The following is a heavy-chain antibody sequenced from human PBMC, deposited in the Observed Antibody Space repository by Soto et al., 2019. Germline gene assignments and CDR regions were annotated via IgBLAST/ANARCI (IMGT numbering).Heavy chain of an antibody. CDR1: GYTFSNYG. Sequence: APGKGSWKGSGYTFSNYGIKWGGQAPGQGLEWLGWVSAYNGERRYAQRVQARVIMTTDTSTTTAYMELRSLRSDDTAVYYCSRGTSIPASGDYWGQGTLVTVSS. V-gene: IGHV1-18*01. J-gene: IGHJ4*01. D-gene: IGHD6-6*01. CDR3: SRGTSIPASGDY. CDR2: VSAYNGER.